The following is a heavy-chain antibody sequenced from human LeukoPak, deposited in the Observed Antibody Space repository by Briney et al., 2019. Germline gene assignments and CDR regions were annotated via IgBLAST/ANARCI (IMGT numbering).Heavy chain of an antibody. V-gene: IGHV3-7*01. D-gene: IGHD2-21*02. CDR2: INQDGSKK. CDR3: AKWGPYCVGDYCPALDS. J-gene: IGHJ4*02. CDR1: RFTFSNYW. Sequence: GGSLRLSCVASRFTFSNYWMSWVRQAPGKGLEWVANINQDGSKKRYADSMKGRFTISRDNAKESLYLQLNSLRAEDTAVYYCAKWGPYCVGDYCPALDSWGQGTLVTVSS.